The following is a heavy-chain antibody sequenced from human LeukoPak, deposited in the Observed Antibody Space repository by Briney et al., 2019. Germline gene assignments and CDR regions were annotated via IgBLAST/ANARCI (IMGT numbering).Heavy chain of an antibody. D-gene: IGHD5-12*01. Sequence: SETLSLTCTVSGVSISSSSYYWGWIRQPPGKGLEWIGSIYDRGTTYYNPSLKSRVTISVDTSKNQCFLKLHSVTAADTAVYYCARSGRDLGFAFDIWGLGTLVTISS. V-gene: IGHV4-39*01. CDR1: GVSISSSSYY. CDR3: ARSGRDLGFAFDI. CDR2: IYDRGTT. J-gene: IGHJ3*02.